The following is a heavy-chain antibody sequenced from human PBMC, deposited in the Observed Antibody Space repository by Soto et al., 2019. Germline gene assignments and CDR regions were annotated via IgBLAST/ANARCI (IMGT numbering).Heavy chain of an antibody. CDR3: AREYYYDSSGYYSIDY. CDR2: IVVGSGNT. Sequence: SVKLSCKACGFTFTSSAVQWVRQARGQRLEWIGWIVVGSGNTNYAQKFQERGTMTRDTSTSTVYMELSSLRSEDTAVYYCAREYYYDSSGYYSIDYWGQGTLVTVSS. CDR1: GFTFTSSA. D-gene: IGHD3-22*01. V-gene: IGHV1-58*01. J-gene: IGHJ4*02.